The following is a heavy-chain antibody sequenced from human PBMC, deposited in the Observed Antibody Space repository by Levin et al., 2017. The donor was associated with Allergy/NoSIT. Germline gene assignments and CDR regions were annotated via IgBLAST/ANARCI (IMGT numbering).Heavy chain of an antibody. Sequence: HSGGSLRLSCAASGFNFRGNGMHWVRQAPGKGLEWVAVISYDGSKKYYGDSVKGRFTISRDNSQSTVYLQMNSLRVDDTAVYYCGKNPSGVDLFSMDVWGQGTTVTVSS. V-gene: IGHV3-30*03. J-gene: IGHJ6*02. D-gene: IGHD2-2*01. CDR2: ISYDGSKK. CDR3: GKNPSGVDLFSMDV. CDR1: GFNFRGNG.